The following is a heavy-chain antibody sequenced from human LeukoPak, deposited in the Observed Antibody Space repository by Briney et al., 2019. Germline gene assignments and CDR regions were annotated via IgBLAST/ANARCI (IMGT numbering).Heavy chain of an antibody. V-gene: IGHV4-59*08. CDR1: GGSISSYY. CDR3: ARHIPGNPYFDY. J-gene: IGHJ4*02. D-gene: IGHD2/OR15-2a*01. CDR2: IYHSGST. Sequence: SSETLSLTCTVSGGSISSYYWSWIRQPAGKGLEWIGYIYHSGSTNYNPPLKSRVTISVETSKNQFSLRLRSVTAADTAVYYCARHIPGNPYFDYWGQGTLVTVSS.